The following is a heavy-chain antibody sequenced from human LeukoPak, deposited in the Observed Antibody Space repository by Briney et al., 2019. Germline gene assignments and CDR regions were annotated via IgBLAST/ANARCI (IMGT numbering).Heavy chain of an antibody. J-gene: IGHJ4*02. D-gene: IGHD2-15*01. Sequence: SETLSLTCTVSGGSISSSSYYWGWVRQPPGKGLEWIGSIYYSGSTYYNPSLKSRVTISVDTSKNQFSLKLSSVTAADTAVYYYASPDPDLGYCSGGSCYWNYWGQGTLVTVSS. CDR2: IYYSGST. CDR3: ASPDPDLGYCSGGSCYWNY. V-gene: IGHV4-39*07. CDR1: GGSISSSSYY.